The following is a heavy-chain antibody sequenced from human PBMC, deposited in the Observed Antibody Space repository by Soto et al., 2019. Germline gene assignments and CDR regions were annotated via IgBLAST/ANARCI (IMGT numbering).Heavy chain of an antibody. D-gene: IGHD2-15*01. CDR3: ATHCSGGSCYGTGYSYGLY. Sequence: GESLKISCKGSGYSFTSYWIGWVRQMPGKGLEWMGIIYPGDSDTRYSPSFQGQVTISADKSISTAYLQWSSLKASDTAMYYCATHCSGGSCYGTGYSYGLYWGQGTLVTVSS. CDR1: GYSFTSYW. CDR2: IYPGDSDT. J-gene: IGHJ4*02. V-gene: IGHV5-51*01.